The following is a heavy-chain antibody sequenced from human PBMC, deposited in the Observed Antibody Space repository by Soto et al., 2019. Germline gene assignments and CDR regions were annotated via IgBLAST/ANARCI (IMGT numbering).Heavy chain of an antibody. CDR3: ARDLQGVTTNWFDP. V-gene: IGHV3-7*01. CDR2: IKQDGSGK. CDR1: GFTFSSYW. D-gene: IGHD1-1*01. Sequence: GGSLRLSCAASGFTFSSYWMSWVRQAPGKGLEWVANIKQDGSGKYYVDSVKGRFTISRDNAKNSLYLQMNSLRAEDTAVYYCARDLQGVTTNWFDPWGQGTLVTVSS. J-gene: IGHJ5*02.